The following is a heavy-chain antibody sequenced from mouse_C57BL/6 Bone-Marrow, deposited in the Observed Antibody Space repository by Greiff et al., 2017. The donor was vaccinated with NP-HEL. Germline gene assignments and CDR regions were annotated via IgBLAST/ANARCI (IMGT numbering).Heavy chain of an antibody. D-gene: IGHD1-1*01. J-gene: IGHJ4*01. V-gene: IGHV5-12*01. CDR2: ISNGGGST. Sequence: EVHLVESGGGLVQPGGSLKLSCAASGFTFSDYYMYWVRQTPEKRLEWVAYISNGGGSTYYPDTVKGRFTISRDNAKNTLYLQMSRLKSEDTAMYYCARPITTVVATDYAMDYWGQGTSVTVSS. CDR1: GFTFSDYY. CDR3: ARPITTVVATDYAMDY.